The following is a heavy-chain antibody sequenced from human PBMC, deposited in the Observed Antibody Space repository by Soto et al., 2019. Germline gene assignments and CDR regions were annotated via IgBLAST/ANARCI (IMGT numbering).Heavy chain of an antibody. D-gene: IGHD2-15*01. CDR1: GDSIGGYY. CDR2: IYYTGYT. CDR3: ARHGSRDVVRFDY. V-gene: IGHV4-59*08. Sequence: HVQLRESGPGLVQPSETLSLTCTVSGDSIGGYYWNWIRQTPGEVLEWLGFIYYTGYTYYNPSLQSRVTLSVDTSKNRFSLNLTSVTAADTAMYYCARHGSRDVVRFDYWGQGILVSVSS. J-gene: IGHJ4*02.